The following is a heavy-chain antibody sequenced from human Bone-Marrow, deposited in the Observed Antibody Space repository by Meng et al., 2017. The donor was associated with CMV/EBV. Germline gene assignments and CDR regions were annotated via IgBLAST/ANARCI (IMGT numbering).Heavy chain of an antibody. CDR3: ARESALYSSGRFDP. Sequence: GGSLRLSCAASGFTFSDYYMSWIRQAPGKGLEWVSYISSSGSTIYYADSVKGRFTISRDNAKNSLYLQMNSLRAEDTAVYYCARESALYSSGRFDPWGQGTLVTVSS. J-gene: IGHJ5*02. D-gene: IGHD6-19*01. V-gene: IGHV3-11*04. CDR2: ISSSGSTI. CDR1: GFTFSDYY.